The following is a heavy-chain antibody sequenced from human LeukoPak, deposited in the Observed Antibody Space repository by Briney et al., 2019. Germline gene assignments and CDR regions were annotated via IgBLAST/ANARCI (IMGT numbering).Heavy chain of an antibody. CDR2: ISGSSGII. V-gene: IGHV3-48*01. CDR1: GFTFNTYT. Sequence: GGSLRLSCAASGFTFNTYTMNWVRQAPGKGLEWVSYISGSSGIIDYADSVRGRFTISRDNAKNSLYLQMNSLRAEDTAVYYCAREFYPQLYSSYYYGMDVWGQGTTVTVSS. J-gene: IGHJ6*02. CDR3: AREFYPQLYSSYYYGMDV. D-gene: IGHD2-2*01.